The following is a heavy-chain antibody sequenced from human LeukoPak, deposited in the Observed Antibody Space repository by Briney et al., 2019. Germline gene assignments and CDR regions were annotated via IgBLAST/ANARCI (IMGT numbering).Heavy chain of an antibody. V-gene: IGHV4-39*07. CDR3: ARGLESNYYYYGMDV. Sequence: SETLSLTCTVSGGSISSSSYYWGWIRQPPGKGLEWIGSIYYSGSTYYNPSLKSRVTISVDTSKNQFSLKLSSVTAADTAVYYCARGLESNYYYYGMDVWGQGTTVTVSS. J-gene: IGHJ6*02. CDR2: IYYSGST. CDR1: GGSISSSSYY.